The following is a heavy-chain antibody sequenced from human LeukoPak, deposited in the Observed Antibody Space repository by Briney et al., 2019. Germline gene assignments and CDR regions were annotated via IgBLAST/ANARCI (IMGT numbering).Heavy chain of an antibody. CDR2: IYTSGST. J-gene: IGHJ3*02. Sequence: SETLSLTCTVSGGSISSYYWSWIRQPAGKGLEWIGRIYTSGSTNYNPSLKSRVTMSVDTSKNQFSLKLSSVTAADTAVYYCARDRFSSSWYPSAFDIWGQGTMVTVSS. D-gene: IGHD6-13*01. V-gene: IGHV4-4*07. CDR1: GGSISSYY. CDR3: ARDRFSSSWYPSAFDI.